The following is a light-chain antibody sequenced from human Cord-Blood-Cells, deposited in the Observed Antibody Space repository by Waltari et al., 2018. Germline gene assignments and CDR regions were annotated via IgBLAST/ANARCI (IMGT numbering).Light chain of an antibody. CDR2: AAS. J-gene: IGKJ4*01. CDR3: QQSYSSLT. V-gene: IGKV1-39*01. CDR1: QSISSY. Sequence: DIQMTQSPSSLSASVGDRVTITCRASQSISSYLNWYQQKPGKAPKLLIYAASSLQSGVPSRFSGSGSGTDFTFTISSLQPEDFVTYYCQQSYSSLTFGGGTKVEIK.